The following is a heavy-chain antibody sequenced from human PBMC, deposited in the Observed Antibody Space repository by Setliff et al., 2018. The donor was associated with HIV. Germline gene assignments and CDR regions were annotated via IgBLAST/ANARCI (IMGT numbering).Heavy chain of an antibody. D-gene: IGHD5-12*01. CDR2: IKSKTDGGTT. CDR1: GFIFSNAW. Sequence: GSLRLSCVGSGFIFSNAWMSWGRQAPGKGLEWVGRIKSKTDGGTTDYAAPVKARFTISRDDAKNTLYLQINSLKTEDTAVYYCSKTSEYNFYYYYMDVWGKGTTVTVSS. V-gene: IGHV3-15*01. J-gene: IGHJ6*03. CDR3: SKTSEYNFYYYYMDV.